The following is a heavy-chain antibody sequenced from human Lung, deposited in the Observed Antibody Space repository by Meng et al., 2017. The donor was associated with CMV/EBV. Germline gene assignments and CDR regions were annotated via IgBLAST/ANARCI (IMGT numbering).Heavy chain of an antibody. Sequence: SCAVYGGSFSGYYWSWIRQPPGEGLEWIGEINHSGDTDYNPSLKSRVTISVDTSKNQFSLKLSSVTAADTAVYYCARGAYNFDTSGLFDYWGRVXLVTVSS. CDR1: GGSFSGYY. CDR2: INHSGDT. V-gene: IGHV4-34*01. J-gene: IGHJ4*02. D-gene: IGHD3-22*01. CDR3: ARGAYNFDTSGLFDY.